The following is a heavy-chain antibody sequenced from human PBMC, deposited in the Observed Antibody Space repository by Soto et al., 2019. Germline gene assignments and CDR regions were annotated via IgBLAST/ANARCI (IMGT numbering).Heavy chain of an antibody. CDR3: ARVTTGTTYYYGMDV. D-gene: IGHD1-1*01. CDR2: IIPIFGTA. Sequence: GGTFSSYAISWVRPAPGQGLEWMGGIIPIFGTANYAQKFQGRVTITADESTSTAYMELSSLRSEDTAVYYCARVTTGTTYYYGMDVWGQGTTVTVSS. CDR1: GGTFSSYA. J-gene: IGHJ6*02. V-gene: IGHV1-69*01.